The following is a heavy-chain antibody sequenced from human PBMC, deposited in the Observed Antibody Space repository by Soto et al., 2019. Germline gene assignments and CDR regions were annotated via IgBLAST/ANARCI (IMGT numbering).Heavy chain of an antibody. D-gene: IGHD3-16*01. CDR1: GFTFSDYY. V-gene: IGHV3-11*01. Sequence: GGSLRLSCAASGFTFSDYYMSWIRQAPGKGLEWVSYISSSGSTIYYADSVKGRFTISRDNAKNSLYLQMNSLRAEDTAVYYCAINPGPNQKEGLGYYYYMDVWGKGTTVTVSS. J-gene: IGHJ6*03. CDR2: ISSSGSTI. CDR3: AINPGPNQKEGLGYYYYMDV.